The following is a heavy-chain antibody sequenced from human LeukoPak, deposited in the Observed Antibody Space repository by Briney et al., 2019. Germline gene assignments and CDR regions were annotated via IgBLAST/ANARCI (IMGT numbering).Heavy chain of an antibody. D-gene: IGHD3-10*01. V-gene: IGHV5-51*01. CDR2: IYPGDSDT. CDR1: GYSFTSYW. Sequence: GESLKISFKGSGYSFTSYWIGWVRQMPGKGLEWMGIIYPGDSDTRYSPSFQGQVTISADKSISTAYLQWSSLKASDTAMYYCARQGITMVRGERSAFDIWGQGTMVTVSS. CDR3: ARQGITMVRGERSAFDI. J-gene: IGHJ3*02.